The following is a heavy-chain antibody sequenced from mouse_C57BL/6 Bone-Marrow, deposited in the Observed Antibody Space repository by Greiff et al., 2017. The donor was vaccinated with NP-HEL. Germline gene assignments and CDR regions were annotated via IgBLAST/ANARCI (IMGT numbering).Heavy chain of an antibody. V-gene: IGHV2-5*01. Sequence: VNVVESGPGLVQPSQSLSITCTVSGFSLTSYGVHWVRQSPGKGLEWLGVIWRGGSTDYIAAFMSRLSITKDNSKSQVFFKRNMLQADDTAIYYCAKRRTSYGSSYPYWYFDVWGTGTTVTVSS. D-gene: IGHD1-1*01. CDR1: GFSLTSYG. CDR3: AKRRTSYGSSYPYWYFDV. J-gene: IGHJ1*03. CDR2: IWRGGST.